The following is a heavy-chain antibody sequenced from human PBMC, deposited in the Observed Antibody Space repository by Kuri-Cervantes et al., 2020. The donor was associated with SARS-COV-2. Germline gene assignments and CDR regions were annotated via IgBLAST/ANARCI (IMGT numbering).Heavy chain of an antibody. D-gene: IGHD2-2*01. CDR3: ARGGRGYVPAAVPGWFDP. CDR2: IYTSGST. V-gene: IGHV4-61*02. CDR1: GGSISSGSYY. Sequence: SETLSLTCTVSGGSISSGSYYWSWIRQPAGKGLEWFGRIYTSGSTNYNPSLKSRVTISVDTSKNQFSLKLSSVTAADTAVYYCARGGRGYVPAAVPGWFDPWGQGTLVTVSS. J-gene: IGHJ5*02.